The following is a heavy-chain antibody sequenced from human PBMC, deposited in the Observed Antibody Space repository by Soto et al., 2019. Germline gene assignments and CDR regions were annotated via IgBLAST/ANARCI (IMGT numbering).Heavy chain of an antibody. J-gene: IGHJ6*02. CDR3: ARDSAYCGGDCQRGYYYYGMDV. Sequence: SATLSLTCTVSGGSISSGGYYWSWIRQHPGKGLEWIVYIYYSGSTYYNPSLKSRVTISVDTSKNQFSLKLSSVTAADTAVYYCARDSAYCGGDCQRGYYYYGMDVWGQGTTVTVSS. V-gene: IGHV4-31*03. CDR1: GGSISSGGYY. D-gene: IGHD2-21*02. CDR2: IYYSGST.